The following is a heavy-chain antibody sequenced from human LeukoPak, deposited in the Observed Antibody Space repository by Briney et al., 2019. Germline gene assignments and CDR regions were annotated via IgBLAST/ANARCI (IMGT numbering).Heavy chain of an antibody. CDR1: GFTFEDYG. CDR3: ARGGQQLRHIDF. V-gene: IGHV3-20*04. Sequence: PPGGSLRLSCVASGFTFEDYGMSWVRQASGKRLKWVSGIDWNGGGALYGDSVKGRFPLSRDNAKNSLYLQMNSLRAEDTALYYCARGGQQLRHIDFWGQGILVTVSS. D-gene: IGHD6-13*01. CDR2: IDWNGGGA. J-gene: IGHJ4*02.